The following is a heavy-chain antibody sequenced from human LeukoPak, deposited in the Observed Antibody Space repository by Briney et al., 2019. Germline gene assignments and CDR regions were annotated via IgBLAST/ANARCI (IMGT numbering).Heavy chain of an antibody. V-gene: IGHV1-45*02. J-gene: IGHJ5*02. Sequence: SVKVSCKASGYTFTYRYLHWVRQAPGQALEWMGWITPFNGNTNYAQKFQDRVTITRDRSMSTAYMELSSLRSEDTAMDYCAHGSSSSSSIDPWGQGTLVTVSS. CDR2: ITPFNGNT. D-gene: IGHD6-13*01. CDR1: GYTFTYRY. CDR3: AHGSSSSSSIDP.